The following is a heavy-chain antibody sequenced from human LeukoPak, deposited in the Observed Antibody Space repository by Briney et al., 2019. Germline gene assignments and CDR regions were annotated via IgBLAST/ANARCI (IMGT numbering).Heavy chain of an antibody. V-gene: IGHV3-66*01. J-gene: IGHJ3*02. CDR3: ARDRGATPILGAFDI. Sequence: GGSLRLFCAVSGFTLNTKDMNWLRQATGEGLVWVSVIEYSRSTYYADSVNGRFTISRDNSKNTLYLQMNSLRAEDTAVYYCARDRGATPILGAFDIWGQGTMVTVSS. CDR1: GFTLNTKD. CDR2: IEYSRST. D-gene: IGHD1-26*01.